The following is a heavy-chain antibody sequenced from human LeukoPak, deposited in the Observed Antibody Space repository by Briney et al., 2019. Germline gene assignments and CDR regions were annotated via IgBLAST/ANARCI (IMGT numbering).Heavy chain of an antibody. CDR3: ARDLGATGAFDI. CDR1: GGSISSYY. V-gene: IGHV4-59*01. Sequence: SETLSLTCTVSGGSISSYYWSWIRQPPGKGLEWIGYIYYSGSTNYNPSLKSRVTISIDTSKNQFSLKLSSVTAADTAVYYCARDLGATGAFDIWGQGTMVTVSS. D-gene: IGHD1-14*01. CDR2: IYYSGST. J-gene: IGHJ3*02.